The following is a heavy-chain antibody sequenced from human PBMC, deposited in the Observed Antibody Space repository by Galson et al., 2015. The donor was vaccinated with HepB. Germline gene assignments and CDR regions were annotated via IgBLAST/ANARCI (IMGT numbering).Heavy chain of an antibody. J-gene: IGHJ4*02. Sequence: SLRLSCAAPGFTFSSYGMHWVRHAPGKGLEWVAVISYDGSNKYYADSVKGRFTISRDNSKNTLYLQMNSLRAEDTAVYYCAKDAIAVAGSGYYFDYWGQGTLVTVSS. CDR3: AKDAIAVAGSGYYFDY. D-gene: IGHD6-19*01. CDR2: ISYDGSNK. CDR1: GFTFSSYG. V-gene: IGHV3-30*18.